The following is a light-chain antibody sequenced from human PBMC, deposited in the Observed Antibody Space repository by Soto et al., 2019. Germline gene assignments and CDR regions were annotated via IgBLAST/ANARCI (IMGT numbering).Light chain of an antibody. CDR2: EVS. Sequence: DVVLTQSPLSLPVALGQPASISCRSSQSLVHRNGNTYLSWFQQRPGQSPRRLIYEVSDRGSGVPDRFSGSGSGTDFTLKISRVEAEDVGVYYCMQGIHWPYTFGQGTKLDIK. V-gene: IGKV2-30*02. CDR3: MQGIHWPYT. J-gene: IGKJ2*01. CDR1: QSLVHRNGNTY.